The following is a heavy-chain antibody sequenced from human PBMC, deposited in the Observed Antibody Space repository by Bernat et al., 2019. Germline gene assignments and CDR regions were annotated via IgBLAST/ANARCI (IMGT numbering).Heavy chain of an antibody. V-gene: IGHV3-74*02. CDR1: GFTVSSNY. J-gene: IGHJ4*02. CDR2: INSDGSTT. D-gene: IGHD4-17*01. CDR3: ARGLRPSSTVTTGY. Sequence: EVQLVESGGGLVQPGGSLRLSCAASGFTVSSNYMSWVRQAPGKGLEWVSRINSDGSTTSYADSVKGRFTISRDNAKNTLYLQMNSLRVEDTAVYYRARGLRPSSTVTTGYWGQGTLVTVSS.